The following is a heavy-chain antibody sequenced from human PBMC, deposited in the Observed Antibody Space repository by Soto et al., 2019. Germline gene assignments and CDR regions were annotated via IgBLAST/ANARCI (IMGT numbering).Heavy chain of an antibody. Sequence: QVQLVQSGAEVKKPGSSVKVSCKASGGTFSSYAISWVRQAPGQGLEWMGGIIPIFGTANYAQKFQGRVTITADESTSTAYMELSSLRSEDTAVYYCARAYYDILTGYLLVGGMDVWGQGTTVTVSS. V-gene: IGHV1-69*01. CDR3: ARAYYDILTGYLLVGGMDV. J-gene: IGHJ6*02. D-gene: IGHD3-9*01. CDR2: IIPIFGTA. CDR1: GGTFSSYA.